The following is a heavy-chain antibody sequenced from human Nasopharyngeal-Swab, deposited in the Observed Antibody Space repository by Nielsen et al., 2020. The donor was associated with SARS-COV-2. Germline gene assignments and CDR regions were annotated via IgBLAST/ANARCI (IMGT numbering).Heavy chain of an antibody. J-gene: IGHJ6*02. V-gene: IGHV3-33*01. Sequence: GESLKISCAASGFTFSSYGMYWVRQAPGKGLEWVAVIWYDGSNKYYADSVKGRFTISRDNSKNTLYLQMNSLRAEDTAVYYCARDLMYGSGSRMDVWGQGTTVTVSS. CDR1: GFTFSSYG. D-gene: IGHD3-10*01. CDR3: ARDLMYGSGSRMDV. CDR2: IWYDGSNK.